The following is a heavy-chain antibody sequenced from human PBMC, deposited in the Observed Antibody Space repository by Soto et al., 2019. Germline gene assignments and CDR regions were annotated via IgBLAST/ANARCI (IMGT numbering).Heavy chain of an antibody. J-gene: IGHJ4*02. D-gene: IGHD3-22*01. CDR2: INHSGST. CDR1: GGSFSGYY. CDR3: ARGVTSGRTYYYDSSGYTPLFYY. V-gene: IGHV4-34*01. Sequence: SETLSLTCAVYGGSFSGYYWSWIRQPPGRGLEWIGEINHSGSTNYNPSLKSRVTISVDTSKNQFSLKLSSVTAADTAVYYCARGVTSGRTYYYDSSGYTPLFYYWGQGTLVTVSS.